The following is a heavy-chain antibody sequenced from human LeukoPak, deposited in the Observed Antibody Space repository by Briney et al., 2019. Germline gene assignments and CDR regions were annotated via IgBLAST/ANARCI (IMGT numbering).Heavy chain of an antibody. CDR2: IYWDDDK. Sequence: ESGPTLVIPTQTLTLTCTFSGFPLSTSGVGVGWIRQPPGKALERLALIYWDDDKRYSPSLKSRLTITKDTSKNQAVLTMTNMDPVDTATYYCAHRHRLGEGDWFDPWGQGTLVTVSS. CDR3: AHRHRLGEGDWFDP. D-gene: IGHD3-16*01. V-gene: IGHV2-5*02. CDR1: GFPLSTSGVG. J-gene: IGHJ5*02.